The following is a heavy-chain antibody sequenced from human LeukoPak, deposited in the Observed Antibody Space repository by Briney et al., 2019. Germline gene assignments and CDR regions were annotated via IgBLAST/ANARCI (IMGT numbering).Heavy chain of an antibody. V-gene: IGHV3-30*03. J-gene: IGHJ4*02. CDR2: ISYDGSNK. CDR3: ARGPSGYHNT. Sequence: GRSLRLSCAASGFTFSSYGMHWIRQAPGKGLEWVAVISYDGSNKYYADSLKGRFTISRDNSKNTLYLQMNSLRADDTAVYYCARGPSGYHNTGGQGTLVTVSS. CDR1: GFTFSSYG. D-gene: IGHD5-12*01.